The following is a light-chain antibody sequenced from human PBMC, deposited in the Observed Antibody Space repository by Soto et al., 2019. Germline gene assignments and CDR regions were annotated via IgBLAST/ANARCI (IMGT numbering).Light chain of an antibody. CDR2: SNN. Sequence: QSVLTQPPSASGTPGQRGTISCSGSSSNIGTNTVNWYRQLPGTAPKLLIYSNNQRPSGVSDRFSGSKSGTSASLAISGLQSEDEADYYCAAWDDSLNGPYVFGTGTKLTVL. CDR3: AAWDDSLNGPYV. V-gene: IGLV1-44*01. J-gene: IGLJ1*01. CDR1: SSNIGTNT.